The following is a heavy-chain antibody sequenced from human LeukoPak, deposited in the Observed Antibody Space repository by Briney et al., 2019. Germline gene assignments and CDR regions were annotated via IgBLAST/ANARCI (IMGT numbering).Heavy chain of an antibody. Sequence: SETLSLTCAVSGYSSSSGYYWGWIRQPPGKGLEWIGSIYHSGSTYYNPSLKSRITISVDTSKNQFSLKLSSVTAADTAVYYCARLFSIAAAKVDYWGQGTLVTVSS. CDR1: GYSSSSGYY. D-gene: IGHD6-25*01. CDR2: IYHSGST. J-gene: IGHJ4*02. V-gene: IGHV4-38-2*01. CDR3: ARLFSIAAAKVDY.